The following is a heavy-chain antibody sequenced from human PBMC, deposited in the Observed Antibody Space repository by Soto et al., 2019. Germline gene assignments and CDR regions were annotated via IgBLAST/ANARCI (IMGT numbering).Heavy chain of an antibody. J-gene: IGHJ6*02. D-gene: IGHD2-2*01. CDR3: ARQGSTGAMYFYGMSV. Sequence: GESLKISCNGSGYIFSSYWIAWVRHMPGKGLEWMGTIYPDDSDTRYSPSFEGQVYISAEKSISTAYLQWSSLKASDTAIYYCARQGSTGAMYFYGMSVWGQGTTVTVSS. CDR1: GYIFSSYW. V-gene: IGHV5-51*01. CDR2: IYPDDSDT.